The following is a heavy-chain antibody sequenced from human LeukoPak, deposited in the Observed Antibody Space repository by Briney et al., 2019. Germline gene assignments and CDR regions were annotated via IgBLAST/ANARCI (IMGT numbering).Heavy chain of an antibody. CDR2: INQDGSGK. Sequence: GGSLRLSCAASGFTFSTYWMTWVRQAPGKGLEWVANINQDGSGKYYVDSVKGRFTISRDNAKNSLYLQMNSLRAEDTAVYYCARERRGYSSSWYNAFDIWGQGTMVTVSS. CDR1: GFTFSTYW. CDR3: ARERRGYSSSWYNAFDI. V-gene: IGHV3-7*01. D-gene: IGHD6-13*01. J-gene: IGHJ3*02.